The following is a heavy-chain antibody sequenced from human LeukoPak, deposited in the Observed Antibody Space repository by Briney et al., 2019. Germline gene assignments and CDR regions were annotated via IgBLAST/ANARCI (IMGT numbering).Heavy chain of an antibody. D-gene: IGHD3-10*01. CDR1: GGSINSYY. J-gene: IGHJ4*02. V-gene: IGHV4-4*07. Sequence: SEPLSLTCTVSGGSINSYYWNWIRQPAGKGLEWIGRLYTSGSTSSNPSLKSRVTMSGDTSKNQFSLKLASVTAADTAMYYCARSYYGSGNFDLWGQGTLVTVSS. CDR3: ARSYYGSGNFDL. CDR2: LYTSGST.